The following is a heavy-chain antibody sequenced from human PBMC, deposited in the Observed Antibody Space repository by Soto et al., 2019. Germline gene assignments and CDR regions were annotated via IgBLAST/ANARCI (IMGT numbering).Heavy chain of an antibody. CDR1: GGSISSYY. V-gene: IGHV4-59*01. D-gene: IGHD6-13*01. Sequence: PSETLSLTCTVSGGSISSYYWSWIRQPPGKGLEWIGYIYYSGSTNYNPSLKSRVTISVDTSKNQFSLKLSSVTAADTAVYYCAKHRPRNSSKNYYYYGMDVWGQGTTVTVS. CDR3: AKHRPRNSSKNYYYYGMDV. J-gene: IGHJ6*02. CDR2: IYYSGST.